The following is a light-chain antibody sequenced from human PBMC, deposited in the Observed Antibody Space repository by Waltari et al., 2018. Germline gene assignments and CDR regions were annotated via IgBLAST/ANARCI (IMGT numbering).Light chain of an antibody. CDR2: GAS. V-gene: IGKV3-20*01. J-gene: IGKJ2*03. CDR1: RSISNSY. Sequence: EIVLTPSPGTLSLSPGERATLSCRASRSISNSYLAWYQQKPGQAPRLLIYGASRRATGIPDRFSGSGSGTDFTLTISRLEAEDFAVYYCQQYGSSPPYSFGQGTELEIK. CDR3: QQYGSSPPYS.